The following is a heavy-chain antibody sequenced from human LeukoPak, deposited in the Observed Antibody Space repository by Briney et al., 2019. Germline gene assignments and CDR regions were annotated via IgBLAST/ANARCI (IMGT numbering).Heavy chain of an antibody. J-gene: IGHJ5*02. CDR2: GNT. V-gene: IGHV1-3*01. CDR3: ARDRDYDILTGYYLGYWFDP. Sequence: GNTKYSQKFQGRVTITRDTSASTAYMELSSLRSEDTAVYYCARDRDYDILTGYYLGYWFDPWGQGTLVTVSS. D-gene: IGHD3-9*01.